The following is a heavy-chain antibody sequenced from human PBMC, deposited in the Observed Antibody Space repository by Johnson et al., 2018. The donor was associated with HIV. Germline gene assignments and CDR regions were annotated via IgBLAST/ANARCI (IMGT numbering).Heavy chain of an antibody. Sequence: VQLVESGGGVVQPGRSLRLSCAASGFTFSSYSMHWVRQAPGKGLEWVAVISYDGSNKYYADSVKGRFTISSDNSKNMLYLQMNRLRAEDTAVYYCARDRILTGYDASDIWGQGTMVIVSS. CDR2: ISYDGSNK. J-gene: IGHJ3*02. V-gene: IGHV3-30*04. D-gene: IGHD3-9*01. CDR3: ARDRILTGYDASDI. CDR1: GFTFSSYS.